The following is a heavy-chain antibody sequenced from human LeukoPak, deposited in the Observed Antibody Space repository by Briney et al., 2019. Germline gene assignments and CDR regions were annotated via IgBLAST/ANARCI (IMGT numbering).Heavy chain of an antibody. CDR3: ARSYSSSWLGGFDP. CDR2: IIPIFDTA. D-gene: IGHD6-13*01. Sequence: SVKVSCKASGGTFSSYAISWVRQAPGRGLEWMGGIIPIFDTANYAQKFQGRVTITTDESTSTAYMELSSLRSEDTAVYYCARSYSSSWLGGFDPWGQGTLVTVSS. V-gene: IGHV1-69*05. J-gene: IGHJ5*02. CDR1: GGTFSSYA.